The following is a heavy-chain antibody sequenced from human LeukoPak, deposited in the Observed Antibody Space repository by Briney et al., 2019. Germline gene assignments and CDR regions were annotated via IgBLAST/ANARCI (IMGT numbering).Heavy chain of an antibody. J-gene: IGHJ4*02. Sequence: SETLSLTCTVSGGSISSYYWSWIRQSPGKGLEWIGYIYYSGSTNFNPSLKSRVTISVDTSKNQFSLKLSSVTAADTAVYYCAADFDYFDYWGQGTLVTVSS. D-gene: IGHD3-3*01. CDR2: IYYSGST. V-gene: IGHV4-59*08. CDR3: AADFDYFDY. CDR1: GGSISSYY.